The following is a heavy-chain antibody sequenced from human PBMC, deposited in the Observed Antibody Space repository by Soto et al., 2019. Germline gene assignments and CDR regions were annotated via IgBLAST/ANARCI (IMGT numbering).Heavy chain of an antibody. J-gene: IGHJ4*02. D-gene: IGHD3-10*01. Sequence: QVQLQESGPGLVKPSETLSLTCTVSGGSISSYYWSWIRQPPGKGLEWIGYIYHRGTTNYSPSLKSRVTISADMSNNQFSLKLSSVTAADTAVYYCARAIRRGGGFDYWGQGTLVTVSS. CDR3: ARAIRRGGGFDY. CDR2: IYHRGTT. V-gene: IGHV4-59*01. CDR1: GGSISSYY.